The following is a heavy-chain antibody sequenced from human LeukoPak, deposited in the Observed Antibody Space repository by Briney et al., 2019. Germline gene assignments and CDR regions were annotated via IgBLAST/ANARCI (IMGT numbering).Heavy chain of an antibody. Sequence: GGSLRLSCAASGFTFSSYWMSWVRQAPGKGLEWVANIKQDGSEKYYVDSVKGRFTISRDNAKNSLYLQMNSLRAEDTAVYYCARDPDALVGANFDSWGQGTLVTVSS. J-gene: IGHJ4*02. CDR1: GFTFSSYW. CDR3: ARDPDALVGANFDS. V-gene: IGHV3-7*01. D-gene: IGHD1-26*01. CDR2: IKQDGSEK.